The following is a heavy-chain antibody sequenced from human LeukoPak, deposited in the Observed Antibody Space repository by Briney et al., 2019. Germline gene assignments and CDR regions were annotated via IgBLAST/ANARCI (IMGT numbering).Heavy chain of an antibody. Sequence: SETLSLTCAVYGGSFSGYYWSWIRQPPGKGLEWIGEINHSGSTNYNPSLKSRVTISVDTSKNQFSLKLSSVTAADTAVYYCAYSSSLNWFDPWGQGTLVTVSS. CDR2: INHSGST. CDR3: AYSSSLNWFDP. V-gene: IGHV4-34*01. CDR1: GGSFSGYY. J-gene: IGHJ5*02. D-gene: IGHD6-6*01.